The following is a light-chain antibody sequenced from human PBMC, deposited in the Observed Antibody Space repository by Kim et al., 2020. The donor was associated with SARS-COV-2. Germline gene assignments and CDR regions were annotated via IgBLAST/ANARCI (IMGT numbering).Light chain of an antibody. CDR1: QSVCSHC. CDR3: QQYGIAPPYT. Sequence: EIGLPQSPGTLSLSPGERATLSCRTSQSVCSHCLAWYQQKHGQARKLLIYSVSNRATGIPDRFSGSGSGTDFTLTISRLEPEDFAVYYCQQYGIAPPYTIGQGTKLDI. J-gene: IGKJ2*01. V-gene: IGKV3-20*01. CDR2: SVS.